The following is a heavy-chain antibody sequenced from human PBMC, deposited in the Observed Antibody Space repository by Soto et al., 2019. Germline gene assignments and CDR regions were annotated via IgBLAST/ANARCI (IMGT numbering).Heavy chain of an antibody. J-gene: IGHJ6*01. CDR2: ISSSGSTI. D-gene: IGHD3-10*01. V-gene: IGHV3-48*03. CDR3: ARVRPMLRRYCGMEV. CDR1: GFTFSSYE. Sequence: RRLSCAASGFTFSSYEMNWVRQAPGKGLEWVSYISSSGSTIYYADSVKGRFTISRDNAKNSLYLQMNSLRAEDTAVYYCARVRPMLRRYCGMEVWGQGTTVTVSS.